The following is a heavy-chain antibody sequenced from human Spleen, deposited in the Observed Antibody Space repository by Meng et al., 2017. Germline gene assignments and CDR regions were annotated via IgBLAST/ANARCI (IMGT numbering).Heavy chain of an antibody. CDR1: GFPFSNFA. CDR2: IIGSGGST. V-gene: IGHV3-23*01. D-gene: IGHD3-22*01. Sequence: GESLKISCVASGFPFSNFAMSWVRQAPGKGLEWVSDIIGSGGSTHYADSVKGQFNISRDKSKDALFLQMNSPRAEDTAIYYCAKAPTYYYDSSGYYYLYWGQGTLVTVSS. CDR3: AKAPTYYYDSSGYYYLY. J-gene: IGHJ4*02.